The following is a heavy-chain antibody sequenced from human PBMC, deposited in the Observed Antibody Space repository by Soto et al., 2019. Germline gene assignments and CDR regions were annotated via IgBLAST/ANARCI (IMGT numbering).Heavy chain of an antibody. CDR1: GYTFTSYD. CDR3: ARGSLMDYYDSSGYYQY. J-gene: IGHJ4*02. V-gene: IGHV1-8*01. Sequence: QVQLVQSGAEVKKPGASVKVSCKASGYTFTSYDINWVRQATGQGLEWMGWMNPNSGNTGYAQKLQGRVTMTRNTYISTAYMELSSLRSEDTAVYYCARGSLMDYYDSSGYYQYWGQGTLVTVSA. CDR2: MNPNSGNT. D-gene: IGHD3-22*01.